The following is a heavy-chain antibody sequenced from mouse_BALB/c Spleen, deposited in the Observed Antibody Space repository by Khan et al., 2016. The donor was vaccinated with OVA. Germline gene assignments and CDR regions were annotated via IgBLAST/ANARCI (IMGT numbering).Heavy chain of an antibody. V-gene: IGHV14-1*02. CDR2: IDPENGNT. D-gene: IGHD2-1*01. CDR3: ARRGYGNYWFAY. J-gene: IGHJ3*01. Sequence: EVQLQESGAELVRPGALVKLSCKASGFNIKDYYIHWVKQRPEQGLEWIGWIDPENGNTIYDPKFQGKASITADTSSNTAYLQRSSLTSEDTAVYYCARRGYGNYWFAYWGQGTLVTVSA. CDR1: GFNIKDYY.